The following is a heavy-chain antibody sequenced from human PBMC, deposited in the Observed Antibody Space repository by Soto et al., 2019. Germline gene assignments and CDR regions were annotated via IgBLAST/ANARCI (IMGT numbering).Heavy chain of an antibody. CDR1: GCSINSYY. J-gene: IGHJ4*02. D-gene: IGHD3-22*01. CDR2: IYYSGST. V-gene: IGHV4-59*01. Sequence: LTCTVSGCSINSYYWNWIRQPPGKGPEWIGYIYYSGSTNYNPSLKSRVTTSEDTSKNQFSLNLSSVTAADTAVYYCARVRHDSSGYYFDYWGQGTLVTVYS. CDR3: ARVRHDSSGYYFDY.